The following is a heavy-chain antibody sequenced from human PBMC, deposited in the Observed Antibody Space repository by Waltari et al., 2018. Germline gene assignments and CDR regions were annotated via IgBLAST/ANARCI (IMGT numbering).Heavy chain of an antibody. D-gene: IGHD6-25*01. CDR3: ARGMRSGSGYFYYYLDV. Sequence: QVQLVESGGGVVQPGRSLTVSCEASGFTFSLYTLHWVRQAPGKGLEWVAAISFDGGQKSYADSVRGRFTISRDNSKSTVNVEMNSLRPEDMAMYYCARGMRSGSGYFYYYLDVWGKGTTVTVSS. V-gene: IGHV3-30*17. CDR1: GFTFSLYT. J-gene: IGHJ6*03. CDR2: ISFDGGQK.